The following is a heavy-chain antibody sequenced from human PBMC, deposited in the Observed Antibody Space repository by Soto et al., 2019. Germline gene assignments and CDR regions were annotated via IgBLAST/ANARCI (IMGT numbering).Heavy chain of an antibody. J-gene: IGHJ6*02. D-gene: IGHD6-19*01. V-gene: IGHV1-2*02. Sequence: ASVKVSCKASGGTFSSYAISWVRQAPGQGLEWMGGIIPNSGGTNYAQKFQGRVTMTRDTSISTAYMELSRLRSDDTAVYYCARDRGSGWYLTYYYYGMDVWGQGTTVTVSS. CDR2: IIPNSGGT. CDR1: GGTFSSYA. CDR3: ARDRGSGWYLTYYYYGMDV.